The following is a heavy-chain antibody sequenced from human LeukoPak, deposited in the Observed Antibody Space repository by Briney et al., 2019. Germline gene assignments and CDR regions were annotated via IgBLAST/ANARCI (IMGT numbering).Heavy chain of an antibody. CDR1: GFTVSSNY. CDR3: ASTPTRGKGY. V-gene: IGHV3-53*01. Sequence: PGGSLRLSCAASGFTVSSNYMSWVRQAPGKGLEWVSVIYSGGSTYFADSVKGRFTISRDNSKNTVYLQMNTLRAEDTAVYYCASTPTRGKGYWGQGTLVTVSS. D-gene: IGHD2-15*01. J-gene: IGHJ4*02. CDR2: IYSGGST.